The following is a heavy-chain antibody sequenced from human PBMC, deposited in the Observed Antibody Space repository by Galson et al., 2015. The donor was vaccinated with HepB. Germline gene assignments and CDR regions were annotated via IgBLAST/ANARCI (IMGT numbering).Heavy chain of an antibody. V-gene: IGHV3-48*04. Sequence: SLRLSCAASGFTFSSYKMNWVRQAPGKGLEWVSFISTSSSTIYYADSVKGRFTISRDNAKNSSYLQMNSLRVEDTAVYYCVRDREDSGSYFDYWGQGTLVTVSS. CDR2: ISTSSSTI. D-gene: IGHD1-26*01. CDR1: GFTFSSYK. CDR3: VRDREDSGSYFDY. J-gene: IGHJ4*02.